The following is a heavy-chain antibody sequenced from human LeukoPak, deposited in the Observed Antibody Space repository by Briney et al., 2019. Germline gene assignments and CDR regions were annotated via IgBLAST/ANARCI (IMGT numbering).Heavy chain of an antibody. Sequence: PGGSLRLSCAASGFSFSDYYMSWIRQAPGKGLEWVSYISSGGAYTIHYADSVRGRFTISRDNAKNSLYLQMNSLRAEDTAIYYCARTVGSWEVDYWGQGTLVTVSS. D-gene: IGHD1-26*01. V-gene: IGHV3-11*04. CDR1: GFSFSDYY. J-gene: IGHJ4*02. CDR2: ISSGGAYTI. CDR3: ARTVGSWEVDY.